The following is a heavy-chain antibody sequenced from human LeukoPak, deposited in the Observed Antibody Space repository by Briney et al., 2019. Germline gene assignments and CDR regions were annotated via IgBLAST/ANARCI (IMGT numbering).Heavy chain of an antibody. V-gene: IGHV3-48*03. D-gene: IGHD1-1*01. Sequence: GGSLRLSCAASGFTFSSYEMNWVRQAPGKGLEWVSYISSSGSTIYYADSVKGRFTISRDNAKNSLYLQMNSLRAEDTAVYYCTVLERRPQYFDYWGQGTLVTVSS. J-gene: IGHJ4*02. CDR1: GFTFSSYE. CDR2: ISSSGSTI. CDR3: TVLERRPQYFDY.